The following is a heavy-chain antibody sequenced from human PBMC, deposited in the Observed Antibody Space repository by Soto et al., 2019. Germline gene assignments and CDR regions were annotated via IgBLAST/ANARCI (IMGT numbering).Heavy chain of an antibody. Sequence: PSETLSLTCTVSGGSISSSSYYWGWIRQPPGKGLEWIGSIYYSGSTYYNPSLKSRVTISVDTSKNQFSLKLSSVTAADTAVYYCARLYDFWSAYYYFDYWGQGTLVTVSS. V-gene: IGHV4-39*07. J-gene: IGHJ4*02. CDR3: ARLYDFWSAYYYFDY. CDR1: GGSISSSSYY. CDR2: IYYSGST. D-gene: IGHD3-3*01.